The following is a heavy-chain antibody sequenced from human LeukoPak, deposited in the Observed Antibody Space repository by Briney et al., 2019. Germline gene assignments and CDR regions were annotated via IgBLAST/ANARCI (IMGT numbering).Heavy chain of an antibody. CDR3: ARHAWGSYRPTWFPSDS. V-gene: IGHV4-59*08. D-gene: IGHD3-16*02. CDR1: GGSLSSYY. CDR2: IYYSGST. Sequence: SETLSLTCTVSGGSLSSYYWSWIRQPACKGLEWIGFIYYSGSTNYNPSLKSRVTISVDTSKNQFSMKLGSVTAADTAVYYCARHAWGSYRPTWFPSDSWGQGALVSVSS. J-gene: IGHJ4*02.